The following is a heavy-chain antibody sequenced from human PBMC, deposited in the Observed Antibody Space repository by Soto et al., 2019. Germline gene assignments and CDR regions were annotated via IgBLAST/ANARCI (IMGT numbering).Heavy chain of an antibody. CDR2: IYYSGST. CDR3: ARAKKGIAAAENWFDP. V-gene: IGHV4-31*11. CDR1: GCSISSGGYY. J-gene: IGHJ5*02. D-gene: IGHD6-13*01. Sequence: SETLSLTCAVSGCSISSGGYYWSWIRQHPGKGLEWIGYIYYSGSTYYNPSLKSRVTISVDTSKNQFSLKLSSVTAADTAVYYCARAKKGIAAAENWFDPWGQGTLVTVSS.